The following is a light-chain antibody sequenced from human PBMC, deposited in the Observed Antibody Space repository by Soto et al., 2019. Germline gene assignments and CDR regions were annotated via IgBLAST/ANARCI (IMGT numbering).Light chain of an antibody. CDR1: QSVTSNY. J-gene: IGKJ1*01. Sequence: EIVLTQSPGTLSLSPGERATLSCRASQSVTSNYLAWYQQKPGQAPRLLIYGASHRTTGIPDRFSGSGSGTEFTLTINSLEPGDFAVYYCQQYTTSHWTFGQGTTVEIK. CDR2: GAS. CDR3: QQYTTSHWT. V-gene: IGKV3-20*01.